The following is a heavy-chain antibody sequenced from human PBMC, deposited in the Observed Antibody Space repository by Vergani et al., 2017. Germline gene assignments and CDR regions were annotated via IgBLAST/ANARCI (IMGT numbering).Heavy chain of an antibody. J-gene: IGHJ4*02. V-gene: IGHV3-9*01. CDR2: ISWNSGSI. D-gene: IGHD5-18*01. CDR1: GFTFDDYA. CDR3: AKGTAMVTGRGAVDY. Sequence: EVRLVESGGGLVQPGRSLRLSCAASGFTFDDYAMHWVRQAPGKGLEWVSGISWNSGSIGYADSVKGRFTISRDNAKNSLYLQMNSLRAEDTALYYCAKGTAMVTGRGAVDYWGQGTLVTVSS.